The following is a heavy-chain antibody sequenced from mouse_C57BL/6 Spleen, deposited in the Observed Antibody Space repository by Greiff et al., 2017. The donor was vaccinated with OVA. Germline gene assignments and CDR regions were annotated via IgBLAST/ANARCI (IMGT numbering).Heavy chain of an antibody. D-gene: IGHD2-1*01. CDR3: ARGGNYEDY. CDR2: IYPGDGDT. CDR1: GYAFSSSW. Sequence: QVQLQQSGAELVKPGASVKISCKASGYAFSSSWMNWVKQRPGKGLEWIGQIYPGDGDTNYNGKFKGKATLTADKSSSTAYMQLSSLTSEDSAVYFCARGGNYEDYWGQGTTLTVSS. V-gene: IGHV1-80*01. J-gene: IGHJ2*01.